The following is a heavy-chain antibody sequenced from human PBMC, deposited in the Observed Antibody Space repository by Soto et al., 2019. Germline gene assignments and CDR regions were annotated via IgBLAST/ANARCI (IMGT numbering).Heavy chain of an antibody. D-gene: IGHD4-17*01. V-gene: IGHV2-5*02. J-gene: IGHJ4*02. CDR2: IYWDDDE. Sequence: QITLRESGPALVRPVQTLTLTCTFSGFSLTSHHMGVAWIRQPPGKAMEWLALIYWDDDERFNPSLKDRLAISKDTSKNQVVLTMTNMGPLDTATYFCAHAGDYDLLSFDHWGPGTLVTVSS. CDR1: GFSLTSHHMG. CDR3: AHAGDYDLLSFDH.